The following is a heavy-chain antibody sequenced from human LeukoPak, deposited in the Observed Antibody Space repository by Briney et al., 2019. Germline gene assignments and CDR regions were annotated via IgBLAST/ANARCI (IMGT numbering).Heavy chain of an antibody. Sequence: KPSETLSLTCTVSGGSISSSSYYWGWIRQPPGKGLEWIGSIYYSGSTYYNPSLKSRVTISVDTSKNQFSLKLSFVTAADTAVYYCASRYCSSTSCYFVGRLMLFDIWGQGTMVTVSS. CDR1: GGSISSSSYY. J-gene: IGHJ3*02. CDR3: ASRYCSSTSCYFVGRLMLFDI. V-gene: IGHV4-39*01. CDR2: IYYSGST. D-gene: IGHD2-2*01.